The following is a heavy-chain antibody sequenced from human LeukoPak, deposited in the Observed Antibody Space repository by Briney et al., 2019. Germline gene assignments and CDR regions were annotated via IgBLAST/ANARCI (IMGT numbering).Heavy chain of an antibody. CDR3: ARARSSSWYGGIFWFDP. CDR1: GYSISSGYY. Sequence: SETLSLTCTVSGYSISSGYYWGWIRQPPGKGLEWIGSIYHSGSTYYNPSLKSRVTISVDTSKNQFSLKLSSVTTADTAVYYCARARSSSWYGGIFWFDPWGQGTLVTVSS. CDR2: IYHSGST. D-gene: IGHD6-13*01. J-gene: IGHJ5*02. V-gene: IGHV4-38-2*02.